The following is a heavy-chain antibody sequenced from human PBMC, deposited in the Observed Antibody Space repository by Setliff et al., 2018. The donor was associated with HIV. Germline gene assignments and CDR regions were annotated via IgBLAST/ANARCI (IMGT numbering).Heavy chain of an antibody. J-gene: IGHJ4*02. CDR2: ISSSSSYI. V-gene: IGHV3-21*01. D-gene: IGHD5-12*01. CDR1: GFSFSSYS. CDR3: ARDWRSGYDLNFDY. Sequence: PGGSLRLSCEVSGFSFSSYSMNWVRQAPGKGLEWVSSISSSSSYIYYADSVKGRFTISRDNAKNSLYLQMNSLRAEDTAMYYCARDWRSGYDLNFDYWGQGTLVTVSS.